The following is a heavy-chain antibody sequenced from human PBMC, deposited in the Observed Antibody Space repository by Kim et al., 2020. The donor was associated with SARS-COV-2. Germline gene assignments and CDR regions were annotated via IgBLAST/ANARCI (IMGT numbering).Heavy chain of an antibody. V-gene: IGHV7-4-1*02. J-gene: IGHJ3*02. D-gene: IGHD3-22*01. CDR3: ARDWDDDSSGYYYLGRGAFDI. CDR2: INTNTGNP. CDR1: GYTFTSYA. Sequence: ASVKVSCKASGYTFTSYAMNWVRQAPGQGLEWMGWINTNTGNPTYAQGFTGRFVFSLDTSVSTAYLQISSLKAEDTAVYYCARDWDDDSSGYYYLGRGAFDIWGQGTMVTVSS.